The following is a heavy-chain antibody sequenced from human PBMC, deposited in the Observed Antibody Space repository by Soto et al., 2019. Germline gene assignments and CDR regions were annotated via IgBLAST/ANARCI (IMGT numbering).Heavy chain of an antibody. Sequence: SETLSLTCTVSGGSISSGDYYLSWIRQHPGKGLEWIGYIYYSGSTYYNPSLKSRVTISVDTSKNQFSLKLSSVTAADTAVYYCARLGWELLLDYYYGMDVWGQGTTVTVSS. CDR1: GGSISSGDYY. CDR2: IYYSGST. CDR3: ARLGWELLLDYYYGMDV. D-gene: IGHD1-26*01. J-gene: IGHJ6*02. V-gene: IGHV4-30-4*08.